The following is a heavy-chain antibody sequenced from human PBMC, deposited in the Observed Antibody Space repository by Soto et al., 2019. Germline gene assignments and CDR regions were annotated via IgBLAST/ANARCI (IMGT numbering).Heavy chain of an antibody. CDR3: ARGPPKISMARGAPAESLQR. CDR2: IWTAGEFK. D-gene: IGHD3-10*01. V-gene: IGHV3-33*01. CDR1: GFVFSSFG. Sequence: QVQRGESGGGGVQPGTSLRISCAVSGFVFSSFGMHWVRQAPGKGLEWVAVIWTAGEFKYYADSVKGRFTISRDDSMSTRYLQLNGQTVEDTAVYYWARGPPKISMARGAPAESLQRWGRGTLV. J-gene: IGHJ1*01.